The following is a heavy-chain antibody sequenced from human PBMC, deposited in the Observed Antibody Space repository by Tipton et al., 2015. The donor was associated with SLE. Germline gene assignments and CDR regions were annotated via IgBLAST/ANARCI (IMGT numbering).Heavy chain of an antibody. CDR1: GYTFTGYY. V-gene: IGHV1-2*02. J-gene: IGHJ3*02. D-gene: IGHD3-16*01. CDR3: AREGDLGGAYDI. Sequence: QSGAEVKKPGASVKVSCKASGYTFTGYYMHWVRQAPGQGLEWMGWINPNSGGTNHAQKFQGRVTMTRDTSISTAYMELSRLRSDDTAVYYCAREGDLGGAYDIWGQGTIVTVSS. CDR2: INPNSGGT.